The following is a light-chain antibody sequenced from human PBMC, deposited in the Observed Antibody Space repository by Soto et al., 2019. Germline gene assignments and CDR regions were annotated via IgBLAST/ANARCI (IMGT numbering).Light chain of an antibody. Sequence: DIQMTQSPSSLSASVGDRVTITCRASQGINNLLGWYQQGPGKAPKRLISAASNLEGVVPSRFSGSGSGTEFTLTISSLQPEDFVTYYCLQHDTYPFTFGPGTKVDV. V-gene: IGKV1-17*01. CDR2: AAS. CDR3: LQHDTYPFT. J-gene: IGKJ3*01. CDR1: QGINNL.